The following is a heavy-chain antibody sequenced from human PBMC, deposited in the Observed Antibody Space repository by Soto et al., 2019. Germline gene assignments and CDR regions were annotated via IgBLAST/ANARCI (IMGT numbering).Heavy chain of an antibody. D-gene: IGHD3-9*01. J-gene: IGHJ4*02. CDR1: GFTFSNAW. CDR2: IKSKTDGGTT. Sequence: PGGSLSLSCAASGFTFSNAWMNWVRQAPGKGLEWVGRIKSKTDGGTTDYAAPVKGRFTISRDDSKNTLYLQMNSLKTEDTAVYYCTTDTPLNGNSKTKVLRYFDWLTRHDYWGQGTLVTVSS. CDR3: TTDTPLNGNSKTKVLRYFDWLTRHDY. V-gene: IGHV3-15*07.